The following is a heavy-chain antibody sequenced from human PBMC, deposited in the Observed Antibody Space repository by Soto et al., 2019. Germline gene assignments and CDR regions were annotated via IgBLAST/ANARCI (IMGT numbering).Heavy chain of an antibody. D-gene: IGHD2-8*01. Sequence: GSLRLSCAASGFTFSSYAMHWVRQAPGKGLEWVAVISYDGSNKYYADSVKGRFTISRDNSKNTLYLQMNSLRAEDTAVYYCASAMAEAIYSYYGMDVWGQGPTVTVS. J-gene: IGHJ6*02. CDR2: ISYDGSNK. CDR3: ASAMAEAIYSYYGMDV. V-gene: IGHV3-30-3*01. CDR1: GFTFSSYA.